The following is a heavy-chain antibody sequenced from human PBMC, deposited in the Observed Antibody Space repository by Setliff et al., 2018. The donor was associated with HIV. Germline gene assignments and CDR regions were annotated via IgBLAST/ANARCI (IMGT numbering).Heavy chain of an antibody. CDR3: ATHVLQFLEWLSHFDY. D-gene: IGHD3-3*01. CDR2: ITHSGRS. V-gene: IGHV4-34*01. CDR1: GGSFSDYY. J-gene: IGHJ4*02. Sequence: ETLSLTCAVHGGSFSDYYWSWICQPPGKGLEWIGEITHSGRSNYSPSLRSRVTTSMDTSKNQFSLKLSSVTAADTAVYYCATHVLQFLEWLSHFDYWGQGTLVTVSS.